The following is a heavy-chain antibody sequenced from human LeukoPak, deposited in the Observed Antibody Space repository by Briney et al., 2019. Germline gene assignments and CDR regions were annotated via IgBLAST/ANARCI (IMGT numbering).Heavy chain of an antibody. V-gene: IGHV3-73*01. CDR3: TRHAPNFDY. Sequence: GGSLRLSCAASGFTFSGSAMHWVRQASGKGLEWVGRIRSKANSYATAYAASVKGRFTISRDDSKNTAYLQMNSLKTEDTAVYYCTRHAPNFDYWGQGTLVTVSS. J-gene: IGHJ4*02. CDR2: IRSKANSYAT. CDR1: GFTFSGSA.